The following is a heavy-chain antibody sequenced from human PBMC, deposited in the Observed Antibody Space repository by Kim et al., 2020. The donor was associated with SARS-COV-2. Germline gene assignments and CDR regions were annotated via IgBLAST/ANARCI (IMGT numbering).Heavy chain of an antibody. J-gene: IGHJ6*03. D-gene: IGHD1-26*01. CDR2: ISFDGSNT. CDR1: GFAFSENG. Sequence: GGSLRLSCAASGFAFSENGMHWVRQAPGKGLEGVAFISFDGSNTYYVDSVRGRFTISRDDSKNLLYLQMNSLRVEDTALYYCAREEVGGQIYTDHVASYRYMDVWGKGTTVIVSS. V-gene: IGHV3-30*02. CDR3: AREEVGGQIYTDHVASYRYMDV.